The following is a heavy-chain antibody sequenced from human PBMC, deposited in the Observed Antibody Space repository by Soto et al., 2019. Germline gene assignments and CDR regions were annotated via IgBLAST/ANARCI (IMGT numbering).Heavy chain of an antibody. V-gene: IGHV4-31*03. CDR1: GGSISSGGYY. Sequence: PSETLSLTCTVSGGSISSGGYYWSWIRQHPGKGLEWIGYIYYSGSTYYNPSLKSRVTISVDTSKNQFSLKLSSVTAADTAVYYCARDRTTVVMDYFDYWGQGTLVTVSS. CDR2: IYYSGST. D-gene: IGHD4-17*01. J-gene: IGHJ4*02. CDR3: ARDRTTVVMDYFDY.